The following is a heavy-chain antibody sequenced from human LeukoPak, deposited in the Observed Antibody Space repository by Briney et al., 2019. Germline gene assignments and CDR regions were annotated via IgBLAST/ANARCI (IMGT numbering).Heavy chain of an antibody. CDR3: ARTKRGYDAFDI. V-gene: IGHV3-23*01. CDR2: LSATGVST. CDR1: GFTFSNYA. Sequence: PGGSLRLSCSASGFTFSNYAMTWVRQAPGKGLEWVSSLSATGVSTFYADSVKGRFTISRDNGKNSLYLQMNSLRAEDTAVYYCARTKRGYDAFDIWGQGTVVTVSS. D-gene: IGHD3-10*01. J-gene: IGHJ3*02.